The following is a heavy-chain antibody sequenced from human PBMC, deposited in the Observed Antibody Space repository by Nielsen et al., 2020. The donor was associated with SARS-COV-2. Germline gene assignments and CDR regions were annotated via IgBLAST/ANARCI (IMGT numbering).Heavy chain of an antibody. D-gene: IGHD3-22*01. CDR2: ISSSSSHI. V-gene: IGHV3-21*04. CDR3: AALNYYDSSGYYGLDV. Sequence: GGSLRLSCAASGFTFSSYSMNWVRQAPGKGLEWVSSISSSSSHIYYADSVKGRFTTSRDNAKNSLYLQMNSLRAEDTALYHCAALNYYDSSGYYGLDVWGQGTTVTVSS. CDR1: GFTFSSYS. J-gene: IGHJ6*02.